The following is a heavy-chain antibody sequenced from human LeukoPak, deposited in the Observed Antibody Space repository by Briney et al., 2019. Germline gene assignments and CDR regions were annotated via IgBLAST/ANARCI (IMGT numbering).Heavy chain of an antibody. CDR3: ARSPGYSYGYDYYYGMDV. V-gene: IGHV3-30*03. CDR2: ISYDGSNK. J-gene: IGHJ6*02. D-gene: IGHD5-18*01. CDR1: GFTFSSYG. Sequence: GGSLRLSCAASGFTFSSYGMHWVRQAPGKGLEWVAVISYDGSNKYYADSVKGRFTISRDNSKNTLYLQMNSLRAEDTAVYYCARSPGYSYGYDYYYGMDVWGQGTTVTVSS.